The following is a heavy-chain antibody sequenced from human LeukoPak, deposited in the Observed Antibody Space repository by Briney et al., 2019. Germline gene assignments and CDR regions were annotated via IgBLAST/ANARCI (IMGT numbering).Heavy chain of an antibody. J-gene: IGHJ6*03. D-gene: IGHD3-3*01. V-gene: IGHV3-7*01. CDR1: GFTFSSYW. Sequence: PGGSLRLSCAASGFTFSSYWMSWVRQAPGKGLEWVANIKQDGSEKYYVDSVKGRFTISRDNAKNSLYLQMNSLRAEDTAVYYCAKDPCGYDFWTNCDNPYSSLMDVWGEGTTVTVSS. CDR2: IKQDGSEK. CDR3: AKDPCGYDFWTNCDNPYSSLMDV.